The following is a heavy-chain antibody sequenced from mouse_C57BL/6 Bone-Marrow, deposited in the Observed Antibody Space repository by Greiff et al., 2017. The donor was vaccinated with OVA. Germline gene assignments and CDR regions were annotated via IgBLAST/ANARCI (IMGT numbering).Heavy chain of an antibody. CDR2: ISNGGGST. D-gene: IGHD2-2*01. J-gene: IGHJ4*01. Sequence: DVMLVESGGGLVQPGGSLKLSCAASGFTFSDYYMYWVRQTPEKRLEWVAYISNGGGSTYYPDTVKGRFTISRDNAKNTLYLQMSRLKSEDTAMYYCARHEKSRLRVFYAMDYWGQGTSVTVSS. V-gene: IGHV5-12*01. CDR1: GFTFSDYY. CDR3: ARHEKSRLRVFYAMDY.